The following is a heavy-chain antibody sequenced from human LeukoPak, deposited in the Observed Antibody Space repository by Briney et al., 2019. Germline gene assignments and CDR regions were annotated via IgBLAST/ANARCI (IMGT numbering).Heavy chain of an antibody. CDR3: ATFLTMTLDY. J-gene: IGHJ4*02. V-gene: IGHV3-48*03. CDR1: GFTVNSNY. CDR2: ISGSGSTV. D-gene: IGHD4-17*01. Sequence: GGSLRLSCAASGFTVNSNYMNWVRQAPGKGLEWISYISGSGSTVYYAGSVKGRFTISRANSKNSLFLQMSSLTAEDTAIYYCATFLTMTLDYWGQGTLVTVSS.